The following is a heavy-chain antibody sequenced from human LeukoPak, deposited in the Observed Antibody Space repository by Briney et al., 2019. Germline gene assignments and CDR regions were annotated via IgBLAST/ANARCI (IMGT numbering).Heavy chain of an antibody. CDR1: GGSIRNSSFY. J-gene: IGHJ4*02. Sequence: QLQLQESGPGLVKPSETLSLTCAVPGGSIRNSSFYWGWIRQPPGKGLEWIASIYNSGTTYYNPSLKSRVTISVDTSKNQFSLKLSSVTAADTAVYYCARGAYGTPDYWGQGTLVTVSS. CDR2: IYNSGTT. CDR3: ARGAYGTPDY. V-gene: IGHV4-39*07. D-gene: IGHD4-17*01.